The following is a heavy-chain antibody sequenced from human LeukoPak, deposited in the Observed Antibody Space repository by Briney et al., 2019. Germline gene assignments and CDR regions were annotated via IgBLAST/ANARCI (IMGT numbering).Heavy chain of an antibody. D-gene: IGHD6-19*01. V-gene: IGHV3-30*02. Sequence: GGSLRLSCAASGFTFSSYGMHWVRQAPGKGLEWVAFIRHDGSNKYYADFVKGRFTISRDNSKNTLYLQMNSLRAEDTAVYYCARRSVADYWGQGTLVTVSS. CDR2: IRHDGSNK. CDR1: GFTFSSYG. J-gene: IGHJ4*02. CDR3: ARRSVADY.